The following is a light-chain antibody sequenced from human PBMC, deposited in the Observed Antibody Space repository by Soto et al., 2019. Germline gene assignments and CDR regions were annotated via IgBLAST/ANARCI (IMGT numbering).Light chain of an antibody. CDR3: QQSYSTPSIT. CDR1: QSISSY. Sequence: RMTQSPSSLSASVGDRVTITCRASQSISSYLNWYQQKPGKAPKLLIYAASSLQSGVPSRFSGSGSGTDFTLTISSLQPEDFATYYCQQSYSTPSITFGQGTRLEIK. J-gene: IGKJ5*01. CDR2: AAS. V-gene: IGKV1-39*01.